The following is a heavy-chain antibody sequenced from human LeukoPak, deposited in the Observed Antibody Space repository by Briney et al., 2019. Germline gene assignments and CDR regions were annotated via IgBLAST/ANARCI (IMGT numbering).Heavy chain of an antibody. Sequence: SETLSLTCAVYGGSFSGYYWSWIRQPPEKGLEWIGEINHSGSTNYNPSLKSRVTISVDTSKNQFSLKLSSVTAADTAVYYCARGGGYSGYDDAFDIWGQGTMVTVSS. D-gene: IGHD5-12*01. CDR3: ARGGGYSGYDDAFDI. CDR1: GGSFSGYY. V-gene: IGHV4-34*01. CDR2: INHSGST. J-gene: IGHJ3*02.